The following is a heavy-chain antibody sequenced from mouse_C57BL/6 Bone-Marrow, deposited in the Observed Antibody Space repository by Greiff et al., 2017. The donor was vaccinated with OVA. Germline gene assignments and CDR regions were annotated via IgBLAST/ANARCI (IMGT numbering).Heavy chain of an antibody. CDR3: ARSGDYYGRPY. Sequence: DVKLVESGGDLVKPGGSLKLSCAASGFTFSSYGMSWVRQTPDKRLEWVATISSGGSYTYYPDSVKGRFTISRDNAKNTLYLQMSSLKSEDTAMYYCARSGDYYGRPYWGQGTTLTVSS. CDR2: ISSGGSYT. V-gene: IGHV5-6*02. J-gene: IGHJ2*01. CDR1: GFTFSSYG. D-gene: IGHD1-1*01.